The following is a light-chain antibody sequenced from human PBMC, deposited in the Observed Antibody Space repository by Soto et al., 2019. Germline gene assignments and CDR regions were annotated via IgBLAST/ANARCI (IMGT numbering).Light chain of an antibody. CDR2: LAS. CDR3: MQALQTPYS. J-gene: IGKJ2*01. V-gene: IGKV2-28*01. CDR1: QSLLHRNGYSS. Sequence: DIVMTQSPLSLPVSPGEPASISCRSSQSLLHRNGYSSLDWYLQKPGQSPRLLIYLASTRASGVPDKFSASGSGTVFTLKISRVEAEDVVIYYCMQALQTPYSFGQGTKLEI.